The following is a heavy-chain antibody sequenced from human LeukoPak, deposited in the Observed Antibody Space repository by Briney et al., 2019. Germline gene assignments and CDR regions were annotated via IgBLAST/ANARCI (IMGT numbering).Heavy chain of an antibody. D-gene: IGHD2-15*01. CDR2: IYTSGST. CDR3: ARADIVVVVAATPGAFDI. Sequence: SETLSLTCTVSGGSISSGSYYWSWIRQPAGKGLEWIGRIYTSGSTNYNPSLKSRVTISVDTSKNQFSLKLSSVTAADTAVYYCARADIVVVVAATPGAFDIWGQGTMVTVSS. J-gene: IGHJ3*02. V-gene: IGHV4-61*02. CDR1: GGSISSGSYY.